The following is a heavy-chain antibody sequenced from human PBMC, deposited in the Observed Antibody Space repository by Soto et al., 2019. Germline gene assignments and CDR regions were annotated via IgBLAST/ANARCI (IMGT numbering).Heavy chain of an antibody. CDR1: GDTFTSYG. Sequence: ASVKVSCKASGDTFTSYGISWVRQAPGQGLEWMGWISAYNGNTNYAQKLQGRVTMTTDTSTSTAYMELRSLRSDDTAVYYCARVDVVVVAATLDYWGQGTLVTVSS. CDR2: ISAYNGNT. J-gene: IGHJ4*02. CDR3: ARVDVVVVAATLDY. V-gene: IGHV1-18*01. D-gene: IGHD2-15*01.